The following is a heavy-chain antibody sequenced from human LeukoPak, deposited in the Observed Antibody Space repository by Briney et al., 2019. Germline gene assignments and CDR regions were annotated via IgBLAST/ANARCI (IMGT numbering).Heavy chain of an antibody. D-gene: IGHD5-12*01. V-gene: IGHV3-7*01. CDR1: GFTFSTYW. Sequence: GGSLRLSCAASGFTFSTYWMSWVRQAPGKGLEWVANIDEDGSDTYYVDSVKGRFTISKDNAKNSLFLQMNSLRAEDTAVYYCARAGPAGSVDFWGQGTLVTVPS. CDR2: IDEDGSDT. J-gene: IGHJ4*02. CDR3: ARAGPAGSVDF.